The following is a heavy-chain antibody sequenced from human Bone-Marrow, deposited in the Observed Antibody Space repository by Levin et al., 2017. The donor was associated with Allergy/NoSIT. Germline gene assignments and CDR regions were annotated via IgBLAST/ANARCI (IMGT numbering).Heavy chain of an antibody. Sequence: KASETLSLTCTVSDDSIINYYWNWIRQPAGKGLQWIGRVYTSRPADHRSSLASGNTYYNPSLKGRVTMSLDTSTNQISLNLTSVTAADTAIYYCARGEVRKFQLPGPPDVWGQGTTVIVSS. CDR1: DDSIINYY. J-gene: IGHJ6*02. CDR3: ARGEVRKFQLPGPPDV. CDR2: VYTSRPADHRSSLASGNT. V-gene: IGHV4-4*07. D-gene: IGHD2-2*01.